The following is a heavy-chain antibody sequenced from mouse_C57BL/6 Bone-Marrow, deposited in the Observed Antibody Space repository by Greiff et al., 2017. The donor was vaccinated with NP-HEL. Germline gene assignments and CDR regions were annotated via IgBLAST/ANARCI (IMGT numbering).Heavy chain of an antibody. CDR3: AKQGYDPYAMDY. CDR2: IWGGGST. Sequence: QVQLQESGPGLVAPSQSLSITCTVSGFSLTSYGVDWVRQTPGKGLEWLGVIWGGGSTNYYSAHMSRPGISTDNSKSQVFLKMNMLRTDDTAMYYGAKQGYDPYAMDYWGQGTSVTVSS. CDR1: GFSLTSYG. D-gene: IGHD2-3*01. J-gene: IGHJ4*01. V-gene: IGHV2-9*01.